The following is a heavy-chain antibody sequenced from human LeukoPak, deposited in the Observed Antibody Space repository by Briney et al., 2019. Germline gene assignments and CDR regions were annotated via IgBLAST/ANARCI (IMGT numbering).Heavy chain of an antibody. J-gene: IGHJ4*02. D-gene: IGHD3-10*01. CDR3: AANSADYNTLGSSYKV. CDR2: ISYSGTT. Sequence: SETLSLTCAVSGGSIDSSSYYWSWIRQPPGKGLEWIGSISYSGTTYYNPSLKSRVTISVDTSKNQFSLKLNSVTAADTAVFYCAANSADYNTLGSSYKVWGQGTLVTVPS. V-gene: IGHV4-39*01. CDR1: GGSIDSSSYY.